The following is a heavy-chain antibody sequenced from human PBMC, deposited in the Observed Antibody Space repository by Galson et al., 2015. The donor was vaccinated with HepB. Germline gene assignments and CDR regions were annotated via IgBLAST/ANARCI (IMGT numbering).Heavy chain of an antibody. V-gene: IGHV3-23*01. CDR2: IRGGGANI. J-gene: IGHJ6*03. Sequence: SLRLSCAASGFSFSDFAMSWVRQAPGKGLEWVSAIRGGGANIYYADSVRGRFTISRDNPKNTLYLQMDSLRAEDTAVYYCVKHGRESHRLDYYYYYMDVWGKGTTVTVSS. CDR1: GFSFSDFA. D-gene: IGHD3-10*02. CDR3: VKHGRESHRLDYYYYYMDV.